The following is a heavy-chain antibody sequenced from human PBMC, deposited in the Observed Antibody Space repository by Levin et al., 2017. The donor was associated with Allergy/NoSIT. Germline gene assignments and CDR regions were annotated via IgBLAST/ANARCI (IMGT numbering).Heavy chain of an antibody. V-gene: IGHV3-33*01. CDR3: ARDRPSPGVGPHPLGAFDI. D-gene: IGHD7-27*01. CDR2: IWYDGSNK. J-gene: IGHJ3*02. Sequence: GESLKISCAASGFTFSSYGMHWVRQAPGKGLEWVAVIWYDGSNKYYADSVKGRFTISRDNSKNTLYLQMNSLRAEDTAVYYCARDRPSPGVGPHPLGAFDIWGQGTMVTVSS. CDR1: GFTFSSYG.